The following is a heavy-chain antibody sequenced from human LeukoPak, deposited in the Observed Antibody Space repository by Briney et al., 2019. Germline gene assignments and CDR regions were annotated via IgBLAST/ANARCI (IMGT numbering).Heavy chain of an antibody. V-gene: IGHV1-24*01. CDR3: ATSKVVVYYFAY. CDR2: FDPEDGET. CDR1: GYTLTELS. Sequence: ASVKVSCKVSGYTLTELSMHWVRQAPGKGLEWMGGFDPEDGETIYAQKFQGRVTMTEDTSTDTAYMELSSLRSEDTAVYYCATSKVVVYYFAYWGQGTLVTVSS. D-gene: IGHD2-15*01. J-gene: IGHJ4*02.